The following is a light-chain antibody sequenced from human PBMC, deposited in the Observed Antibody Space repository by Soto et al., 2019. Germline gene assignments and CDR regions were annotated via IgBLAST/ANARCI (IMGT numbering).Light chain of an antibody. Sequence: DIQMTQSPSSLSASVGDRITMTCLASQSISSYLNWYQQKPGKAPKLLIYAASSLQSGVPSRFSGSGSGTDFTLTISSLQPEDFATYYCQQSYSTPWTFGQGTKVDI. CDR2: AAS. J-gene: IGKJ1*01. CDR1: QSISSY. CDR3: QQSYSTPWT. V-gene: IGKV1-39*01.